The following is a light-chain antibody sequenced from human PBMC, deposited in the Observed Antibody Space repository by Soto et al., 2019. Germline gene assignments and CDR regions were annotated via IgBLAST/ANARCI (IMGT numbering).Light chain of an antibody. CDR3: QQYGRSPPT. CDR2: GTS. CDR1: ESMSSTY. Sequence: EIVLTQSPGTLSLSPGERATLSCRTSESMSSTYLAWYQQTPGQAPRLLIHGTSRRASDIPDRFSGSGSGTDFTLTISRLEPEDFAVYFCQQYGRSPPTFGPGTKLEIK. J-gene: IGKJ2*01. V-gene: IGKV3-20*01.